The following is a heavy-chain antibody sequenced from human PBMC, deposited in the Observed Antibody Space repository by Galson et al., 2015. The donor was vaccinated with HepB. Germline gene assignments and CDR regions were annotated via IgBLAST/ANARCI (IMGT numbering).Heavy chain of an antibody. CDR3: ARDPPRLVASPGY. CDR2: ITGSGSYI. J-gene: IGHJ4*02. CDR1: GFTFSSYN. D-gene: IGHD2-8*02. Sequence: LRLSCAASGFTFSSYNMNWVRQAPGKGLEWVSSITGSGSYIYYADSVKGRFTISRDNAKHSLYLQMNNLRGDDTAVYYCARDPPRLVASPGYWGQGTLVTVSS. V-gene: IGHV3-21*01.